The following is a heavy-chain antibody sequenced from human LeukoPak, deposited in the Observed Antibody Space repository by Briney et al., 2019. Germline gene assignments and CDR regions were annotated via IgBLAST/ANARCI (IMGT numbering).Heavy chain of an antibody. CDR1: GYTFTDYH. CDR2: INAHTGDT. CDR3: ARDSTALPGTYFDY. D-gene: IGHD1-26*01. J-gene: IGHJ4*02. Sequence: ASVKVSCKTSGYTFTDYHFHWVRQAPGQGLEWMGWINAHTGDTRYAQKFQGRDIMTRDTSINTAYMELSGLGSDDTAIYYCARDSTALPGTYFDYWGQGTLVTVSS. V-gene: IGHV1-2*02.